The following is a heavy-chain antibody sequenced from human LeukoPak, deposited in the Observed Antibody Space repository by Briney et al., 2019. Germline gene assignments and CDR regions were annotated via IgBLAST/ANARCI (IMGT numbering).Heavy chain of an antibody. CDR3: ARGGGKAAAGTH. D-gene: IGHD6-13*01. V-gene: IGHV3-7*01. CDR1: GFTFSSYW. CDR2: IKQDGSEK. Sequence: GGSLRLSCAVSGFTFSSYWMSWVRQAPGKGLEWVANIKQDGSEKYYVDSVKGRFTISRDNAKNSLYLQMNSLRAEDTAVYYCARGGGKAAAGTHWGQGTLVTVSS. J-gene: IGHJ4*02.